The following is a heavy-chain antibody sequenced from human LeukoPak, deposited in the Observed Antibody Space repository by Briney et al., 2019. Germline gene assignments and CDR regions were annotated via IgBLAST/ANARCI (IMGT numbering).Heavy chain of an antibody. CDR3: ARMMYGDFVDYFDY. J-gene: IGHJ4*02. V-gene: IGHV2-70*01. CDR1: GFSLSTSGMC. D-gene: IGHD4-17*01. CDR2: IRWDDNK. Sequence: SGPTLVNPTQTLTLTCTFSGFSLSTSGMCVSWIRQPPGKALEWLALIRWDDNKYYSTSLKTRLTISKDTSKNQVVLTMTNTDPVDTATYYCARMMYGDFVDYFDYWGQGTLVTVSS.